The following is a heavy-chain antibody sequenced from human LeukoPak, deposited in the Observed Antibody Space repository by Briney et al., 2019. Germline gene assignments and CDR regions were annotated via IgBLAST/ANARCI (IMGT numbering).Heavy chain of an antibody. Sequence: PGGSLRLSCAVSGFSVTTNYMSWVRQAPGKGLEWVAVISYDGSNKYYADSVKGRFTMSRDNSKNTLYLQMNSLRAEDTAVYYCARCVHYYGSGSRPEYFDYWGQGTLVTVSS. D-gene: IGHD3-10*01. CDR1: GFSVTTNY. J-gene: IGHJ4*02. V-gene: IGHV3-30*03. CDR3: ARCVHYYGSGSRPEYFDY. CDR2: ISYDGSNK.